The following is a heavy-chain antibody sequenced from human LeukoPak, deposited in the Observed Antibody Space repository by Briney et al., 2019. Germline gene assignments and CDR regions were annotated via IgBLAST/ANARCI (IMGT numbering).Heavy chain of an antibody. V-gene: IGHV4-30-4*01. CDR2: IYYSGST. J-gene: IGHJ6*02. CDR1: GGSISSGDYY. CDR3: ARQPAYYYGSGSYDYYGMDV. D-gene: IGHD3-10*01. Sequence: SETLSLTCTVSGGSISSGDYYWSWIRQPPGKGLEWIGYIYYSGSTYYNPSLKSRVTISVDTSKNQFSLKLSSVTAADTAVYYCARQPAYYYGSGSYDYYGMDVWGQGTTVTVSS.